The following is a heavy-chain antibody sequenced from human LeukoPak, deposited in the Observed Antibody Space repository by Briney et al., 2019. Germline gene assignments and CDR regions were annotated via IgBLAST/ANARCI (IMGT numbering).Heavy chain of an antibody. V-gene: IGHV7-4-1*02. CDR2: INTNTGNP. D-gene: IGHD6-6*01. CDR1: GYTFTSYT. CDR3: ARRRYSSASGAYYFDY. Sequence: ASVKVSCKASGYTFTSYTMSWVRQAPGQGLEWVGWINTNTGNPTYAQGFTGRFVFSLDTSVGTAYLQISSLKAEDTAVYYCARRRYSSASGAYYFDYWGQGTLVTVSS. J-gene: IGHJ4*02.